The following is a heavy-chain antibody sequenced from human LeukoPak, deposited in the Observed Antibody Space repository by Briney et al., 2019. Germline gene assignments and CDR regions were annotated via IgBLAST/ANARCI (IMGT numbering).Heavy chain of an antibody. J-gene: IGHJ4*02. CDR1: GYTFTGYY. CDR3: ARLYGSGSSLYFDY. D-gene: IGHD3-10*01. V-gene: IGHV1-2*02. Sequence: ASVKVSCKASGYTFTGYYMHWVRQAPGQGLEWMGWINPNSGGTNYAQKFQGRVTMTRDTSISTAYMELSRLRSDDTAVYYCARLYGSGSSLYFDYWGQGTLVTVSS. CDR2: INPNSGGT.